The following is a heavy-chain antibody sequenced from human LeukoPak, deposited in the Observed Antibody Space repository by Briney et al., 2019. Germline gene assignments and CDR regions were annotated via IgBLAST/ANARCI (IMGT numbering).Heavy chain of an antibody. Sequence: PGESLKISCKGSGYSFTNYWIGWVRQMPEKGLEWMGIINPGDSDTRYSPSFQGQVTISADKSINTAYLQWSSLKASDTAMYYCASLNTVTAPDVWGKGTTVTVSS. CDR1: GYSFTNYW. V-gene: IGHV5-51*01. CDR2: INPGDSDT. J-gene: IGHJ6*04. D-gene: IGHD2-21*02. CDR3: ASLNTVTAPDV.